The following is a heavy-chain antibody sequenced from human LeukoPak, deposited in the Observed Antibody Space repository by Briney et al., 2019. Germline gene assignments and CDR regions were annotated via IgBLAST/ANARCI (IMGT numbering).Heavy chain of an antibody. V-gene: IGHV4-34*01. CDR1: GGSFSGYY. Sequence: SETLSLTCAVYGGSFSGYYWSWIRQPPGKGLEWIGEINHSGSTNYNPSLKSRVTISVDTSKNQFSLKLSSVTAADTAVYYCARGQSSSWYLYYYYYYGMDVWGQGTTVTVSS. J-gene: IGHJ6*02. CDR2: INHSGST. CDR3: ARGQSSSWYLYYYYYYGMDV. D-gene: IGHD6-13*01.